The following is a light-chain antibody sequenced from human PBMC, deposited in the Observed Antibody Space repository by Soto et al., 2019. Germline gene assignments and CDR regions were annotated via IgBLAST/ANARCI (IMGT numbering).Light chain of an antibody. V-gene: IGLV1-51*01. CDR1: RSNIGINY. J-gene: IGLJ1*01. Sequence: QSVLTQPPSVSAAPGQKITISCAGSRSNIGINYVSWFQHLPGTAPKLLMYDNNKRPSGIPDRFSGSKSGTSATLGITVLQTGDEADYDGGTWDSSLSVYVFGTGTKLTVL. CDR3: GTWDSSLSVYV. CDR2: DNN.